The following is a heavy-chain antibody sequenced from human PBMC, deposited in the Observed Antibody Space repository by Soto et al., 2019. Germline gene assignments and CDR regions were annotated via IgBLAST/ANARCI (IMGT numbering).Heavy chain of an antibody. D-gene: IGHD2-15*01. Sequence: GGSLRLSCAASGFTFSSYWMHWVRQAPGKGLVWVSRINSDGSSTSYADSVKGRFTISRDNAKNTLYLQMNSLRAEDTAVYYCARDPRVVAATGHYYYYYGMDVWGQGTTVTVSS. CDR2: INSDGSST. CDR3: ARDPRVVAATGHYYYYYGMDV. CDR1: GFTFSSYW. V-gene: IGHV3-74*01. J-gene: IGHJ6*02.